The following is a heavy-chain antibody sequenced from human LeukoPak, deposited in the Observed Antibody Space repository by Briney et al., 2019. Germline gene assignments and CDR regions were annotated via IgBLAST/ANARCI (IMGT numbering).Heavy chain of an antibody. CDR3: ARVGYYDSSGYYSVGNWFDP. V-gene: IGHV1-2*02. CDR2: INPNSGGT. CDR1: GYTLTGYY. D-gene: IGHD3-22*01. Sequence: ASVKVSCKASGYTLTGYYMHWVRQAPGQGLEWMGWINPNSGGTNYAQKFQGRVTMTRDTSISTAYMELSRLRSDDTAVYYCARVGYYDSSGYYSVGNWFDPWGQGTLVTVSS. J-gene: IGHJ5*02.